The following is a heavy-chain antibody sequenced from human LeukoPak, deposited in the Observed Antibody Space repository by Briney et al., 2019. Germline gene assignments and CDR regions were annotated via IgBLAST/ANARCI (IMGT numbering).Heavy chain of an antibody. CDR2: ISSTSSTI. CDR3: AREVKGSY. CDR1: GFTFSSYS. J-gene: IGHJ4*02. Sequence: PGGSLRLSCAASGFTFSSYSTNWGRQAPGKGLEWLSYISSTSSTIYYADSVEGRFTISRDNAQNSLYLQMHSLRAEDTAVYYCAREVKGSYWGQGTLVTVSS. D-gene: IGHD3-10*01. V-gene: IGHV3-48*04.